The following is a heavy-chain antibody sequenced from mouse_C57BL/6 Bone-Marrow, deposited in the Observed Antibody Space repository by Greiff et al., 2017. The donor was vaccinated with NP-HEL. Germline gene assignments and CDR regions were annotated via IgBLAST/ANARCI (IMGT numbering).Heavy chain of an antibody. D-gene: IGHD2-12*01. Sequence: EVQLQQSGADLVKPGASVKLSCTASGFTIKDYYMPWVKQRPEQGLEWIGSIDPEDGGTKYAPTFQGQATITADTSSNTAYLQLSSLTSEDTAVCSCARGCVYDWYFDVWGTGTTVTVSS. CDR2: IDPEDGGT. J-gene: IGHJ1*03. CDR1: GFTIKDYY. CDR3: ARGCVYDWYFDV. V-gene: IGHV14-2*01.